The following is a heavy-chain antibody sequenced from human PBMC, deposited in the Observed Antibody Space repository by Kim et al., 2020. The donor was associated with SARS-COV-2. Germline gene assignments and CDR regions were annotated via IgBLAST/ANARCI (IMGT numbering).Heavy chain of an antibody. Sequence: GESLKISCKGSGYSFTSYWISWVRQMPGKGLEWMGRIDPSDSCTNYSPSFQGHVTISADKSISTAYLQWSSLKASDTAMYYCARQGLELGISTPPDYWGQGTLVTVSS. CDR2: IDPSDSCT. D-gene: IGHD7-27*01. V-gene: IGHV5-10-1*01. J-gene: IGHJ4*02. CDR3: ARQGLELGISTPPDY. CDR1: GYSFTSYW.